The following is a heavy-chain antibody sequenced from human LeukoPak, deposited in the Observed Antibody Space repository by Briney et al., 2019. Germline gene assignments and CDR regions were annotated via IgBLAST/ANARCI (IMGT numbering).Heavy chain of an antibody. Sequence: PGESLMISCKGSGYSFTSYWIGWVREVPGKGLEWMGIINPGDSDTRYSPSFQGQVTISADKSISTAYLQWSSLKASDTAMYYCARRLTTSAFDIWGHGTMVTVSS. CDR3: ARRLTTSAFDI. CDR1: GYSFTSYW. V-gene: IGHV5-51*01. D-gene: IGHD4-17*01. J-gene: IGHJ3*02. CDR2: INPGDSDT.